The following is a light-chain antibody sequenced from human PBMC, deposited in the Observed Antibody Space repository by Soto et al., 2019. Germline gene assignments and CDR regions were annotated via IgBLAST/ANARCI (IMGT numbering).Light chain of an antibody. Sequence: DIHMTQSPSTLSASVGDRVTITCRASQNINSWLAWYQQKPGKAPKLLIYAASTLQSGVPSRFSGSGSGTEFTLTISSLQSEDFAVYYCQQYNNWPLTFGGGTKVDI. CDR1: QNINSW. CDR2: AAS. J-gene: IGKJ4*01. CDR3: QQYNNWPLT. V-gene: IGKV1-5*01.